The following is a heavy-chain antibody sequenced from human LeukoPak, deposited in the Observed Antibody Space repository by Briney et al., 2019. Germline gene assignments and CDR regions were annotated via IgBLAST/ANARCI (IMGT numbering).Heavy chain of an antibody. CDR3: ARETPGQGFDY. CDR2: ISGSGGST. J-gene: IGHJ4*02. CDR1: GFTFSRYA. V-gene: IGHV3-23*01. Sequence: GGSLRLSCAASGFTFSRYAMTWVRQAPGKGLEWVSGISGSGGSTYYADSVKGRFTIYRDNSKNTLYLQMNTLRAEDTAVYYCARETPGQGFDYWGQGTLVTVSS.